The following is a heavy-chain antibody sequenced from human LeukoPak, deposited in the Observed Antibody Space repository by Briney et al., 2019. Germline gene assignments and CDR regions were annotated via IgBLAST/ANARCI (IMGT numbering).Heavy chain of an antibody. V-gene: IGHV1-8*01. J-gene: IGHJ3*02. Sequence: ASVKVSCEASGYTFTSYDINWVRQATGQGLEWMGWMNPNSGSTGYAQKFQGRVTMTRNTSISTAYMELSSLRSEDTAVYYCARTTLLYFDWSPDAFDIWGQGTMVTVSS. CDR2: MNPNSGST. CDR1: GYTFTSYD. CDR3: ARTTLLYFDWSPDAFDI. D-gene: IGHD3-9*01.